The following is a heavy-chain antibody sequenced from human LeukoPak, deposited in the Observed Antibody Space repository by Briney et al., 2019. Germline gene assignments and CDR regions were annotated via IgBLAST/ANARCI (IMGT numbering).Heavy chain of an antibody. CDR3: ARCYYGSGSYSDDAFDI. CDR1: GYTFTSYG. J-gene: IGHJ3*02. V-gene: IGHV1-18*01. Sequence: ASVKVSCKASGYTFTSYGISWVRQAPGQGLEWMGWISAYNGNTNYAQKLQGRVTMTTDTSTSTAYMELRSLRSEDTAVYYCARCYYGSGSYSDDAFDIWGQGTMVTVSS. CDR2: ISAYNGNT. D-gene: IGHD3-10*01.